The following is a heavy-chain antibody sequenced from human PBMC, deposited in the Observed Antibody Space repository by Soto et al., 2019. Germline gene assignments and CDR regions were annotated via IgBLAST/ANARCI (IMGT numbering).Heavy chain of an antibody. CDR3: ARALHYHDAIGHPSYLQY. CDR1: GYIFTSYY. D-gene: IGHD2-8*01. Sequence: QVQLVQSGAELKKPGASVKVSCKASGYIFTSYYIHWVRQAPGQGLEWMGLSNPSGGTTNYAHKFQGRVTITRDTSTSTVYMELSSLRSEDTAVYYCARALHYHDAIGHPSYLQYWGQGTLVTVSS. V-gene: IGHV1-46*01. CDR2: SNPSGGTT. J-gene: IGHJ1*01.